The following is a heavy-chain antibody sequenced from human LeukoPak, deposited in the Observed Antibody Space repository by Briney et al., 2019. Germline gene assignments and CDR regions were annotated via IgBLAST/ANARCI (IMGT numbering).Heavy chain of an antibody. J-gene: IGHJ4*02. V-gene: IGHV1-8*01. CDR1: GYTFTSYY. D-gene: IGHD3-16*01. CDR2: MNPNSGNT. Sequence: ASVKVSCKASGYTFTSYYINWVRQATGQGLEWIGWMNPNSGNTGYAQKFQGRVTMTRNTSISTAYMELSSLRSEDTAVYYCARGVWGSYFYRDYWGQGTLVTVSS. CDR3: ARGVWGSYFYRDY.